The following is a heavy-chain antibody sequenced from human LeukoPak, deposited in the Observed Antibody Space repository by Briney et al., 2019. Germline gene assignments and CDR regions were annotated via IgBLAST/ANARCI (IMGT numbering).Heavy chain of an antibody. CDR1: GFTFTNAW. V-gene: IGHV3-15*07. Sequence: GGSLRLSCAASGFTFTNAWTNWVRQAPGKGLEWVGRIKSKADGETIDYAAPVKGRFTFSRDDSKNMLYLQMNSLKNEDTAVYYCSTLTSRGLSDSWGQGTLVTVSS. D-gene: IGHD1-20*01. CDR2: IKSKADGETI. CDR3: STLTSRGLSDS. J-gene: IGHJ4*02.